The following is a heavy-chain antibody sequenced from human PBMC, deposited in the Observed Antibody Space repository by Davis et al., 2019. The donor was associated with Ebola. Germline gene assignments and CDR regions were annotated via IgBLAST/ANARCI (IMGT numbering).Heavy chain of an antibody. V-gene: IGHV3-21*01. CDR2: ISSSSSYI. CDR3: ARVGSYYDSSGYYYVLDY. Sequence: GESLKISCAASGFTFSGSAMNWVRQAPGKGLEWVSSISSSSSYIYYADSVKGRFTISRDNAKNSLYLQMNSLRAEDTAVYYCARVGSYYDSSGYYYVLDYWGQGTLVTVSS. J-gene: IGHJ4*02. CDR1: GFTFSGSA. D-gene: IGHD3-22*01.